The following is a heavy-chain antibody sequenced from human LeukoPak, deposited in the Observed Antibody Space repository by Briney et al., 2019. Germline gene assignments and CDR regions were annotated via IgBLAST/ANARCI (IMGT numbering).Heavy chain of an antibody. CDR2: ISANGGET. CDR1: GFTFSIYA. D-gene: IGHD3-3*01. CDR3: AKRYYDFPLDY. J-gene: IGHJ4*02. V-gene: IGHV3-23*01. Sequence: PGGSLRLSCAASGFTFSIYAMNGVRQAPGKGLEWVSSISANGGETHYADSVKGRFTISRDNSKNTLYLQINNPRVEDTAVYYCAKRYYDFPLDYWGQGTLVTVSS.